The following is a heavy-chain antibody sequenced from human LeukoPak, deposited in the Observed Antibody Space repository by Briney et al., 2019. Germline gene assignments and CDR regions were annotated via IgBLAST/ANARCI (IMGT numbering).Heavy chain of an antibody. CDR2: INSDGINT. D-gene: IGHD3-22*01. J-gene: IGHJ5*02. V-gene: IGHV3-74*01. CDR1: GFTFSNYW. CDR3: ARDLGQYYDTSDNWFDP. Sequence: GGSLRLSCAASGFTFSNYWMHWVRQAPGKGLVWVSRINSDGINTSYADSVKGRFTISRDNAKNTLNLQMSSLRAENTAVYYCARDLGQYYDTSDNWFDPWGQGTLVTVSS.